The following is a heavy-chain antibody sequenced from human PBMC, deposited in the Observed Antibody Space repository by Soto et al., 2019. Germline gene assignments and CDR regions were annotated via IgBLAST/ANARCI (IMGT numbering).Heavy chain of an antibody. D-gene: IGHD5-12*01. CDR1: GGSISTYY. CDR3: ARLGSYEPDY. J-gene: IGHJ4*02. CDR2: IYYSGST. Sequence: SETLSLTCTVSGGSISTYYWSWIRQPPGKGLEWIGSIYYSGSTYYNPSLKSRVTISVDTSKNQFSLKLSSVTAADTAVYYCARLGSYEPDYWGQGTLVTVSS. V-gene: IGHV4-39*01.